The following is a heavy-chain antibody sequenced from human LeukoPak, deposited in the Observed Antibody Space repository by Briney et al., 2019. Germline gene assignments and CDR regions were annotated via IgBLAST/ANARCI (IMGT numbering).Heavy chain of an antibody. J-gene: IGHJ4*02. CDR1: GFTFSSYG. Sequence: PGGSLRLSCAASGFTFSSYGMHWVRQAPGKGLEWVAFIRYDGSNKYYADSVKGRFTISRDNSKNTLYLQMNSLRAEDTAVYYCAKWGPYSSSWHVDDYWGQGTLVTVSS. CDR2: IRYDGSNK. D-gene: IGHD6-13*01. V-gene: IGHV3-30*02. CDR3: AKWGPYSSSWHVDDY.